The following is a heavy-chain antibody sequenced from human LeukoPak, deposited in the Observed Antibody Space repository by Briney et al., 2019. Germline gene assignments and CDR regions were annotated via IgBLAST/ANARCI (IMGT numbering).Heavy chain of an antibody. Sequence: PGRSLRLSCAASGFTFDDYAMHWVRQAPGKGLEWVSGISWNSGSIGYADSVRGRFTISRDNAKNTLYLQMNSLRTEDTAVYYCARRWAVAAVDYWGQGTLVTVSS. D-gene: IGHD6-19*01. J-gene: IGHJ4*02. V-gene: IGHV3-9*01. CDR1: GFTFDDYA. CDR2: ISWNSGSI. CDR3: ARRWAVAAVDY.